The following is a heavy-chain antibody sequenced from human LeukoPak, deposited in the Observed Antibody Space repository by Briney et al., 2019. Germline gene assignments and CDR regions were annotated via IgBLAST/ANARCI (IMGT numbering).Heavy chain of an antibody. D-gene: IGHD6-13*01. CDR2: IYTSGST. V-gene: IGHV4-61*02. J-gene: IGHJ4*02. CDR1: GGSISSGSYY. Sequence: SETLSLTCTVSGGSISSGSYYWSWIRQPAGKGLEWIGRIYTSGSTNYNPSLKSRVTISVDTSKNQFSLKLSSVTAADTAVYYCAITGGAAAGTYYFDYWGQGTLVTVSS. CDR3: AITGGAAAGTYYFDY.